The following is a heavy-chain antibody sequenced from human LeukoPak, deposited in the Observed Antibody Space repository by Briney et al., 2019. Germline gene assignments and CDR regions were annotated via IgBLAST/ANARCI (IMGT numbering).Heavy chain of an antibody. Sequence: ASVKVSCKVSGYTFTDYYMHWVQQAPGKGLEWMGLVDPEDGETIYAEKFQGRVTITADTSTDTAYMELSSLRSEDTAVYYCAKDRRSTAMVMLLWDYWGQGTLVTVSS. J-gene: IGHJ4*02. CDR3: AKDRRSTAMVMLLWDY. CDR2: VDPEDGET. D-gene: IGHD5-18*01. CDR1: GYTFTDYY. V-gene: IGHV1-69-2*01.